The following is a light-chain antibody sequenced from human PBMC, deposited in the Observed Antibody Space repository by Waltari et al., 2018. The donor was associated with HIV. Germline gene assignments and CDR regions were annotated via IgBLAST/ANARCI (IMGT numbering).Light chain of an antibody. Sequence: QSALTQPASVSGSPGQAITIACTGTSSDGGGYKYVSWYQRYPGKATKIMIYDVSTPPSGVSNRFSGSKSGNTASLTISGLQAEDEAAYYCGSYPSSNTYVLGTGPKVTVL. V-gene: IGLV2-14*03. CDR3: GSYPSSNTYV. CDR2: DVS. J-gene: IGLJ1*01. CDR1: SSDGGGYKY.